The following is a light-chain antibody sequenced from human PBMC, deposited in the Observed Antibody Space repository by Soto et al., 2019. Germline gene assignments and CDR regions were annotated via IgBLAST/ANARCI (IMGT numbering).Light chain of an antibody. J-gene: IGLJ1*01. CDR3: SSFTSSSTLCV. V-gene: IGLV2-14*03. CDR2: DVT. Sequence: QSVLTQPASGSGSSGQSITISCTRTSSDIGGYNYVSWYQQHPGKAPKLMIYDVTNRPSGVSNRFSGSKSGNTASLTISGFQAEDEADYYCSSFTSSSTLCVFGTGTKVT. CDR1: SSDIGGYNY.